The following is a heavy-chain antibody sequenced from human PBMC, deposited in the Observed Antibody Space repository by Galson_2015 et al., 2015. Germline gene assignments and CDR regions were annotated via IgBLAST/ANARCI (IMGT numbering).Heavy chain of an antibody. J-gene: IGHJ5*02. V-gene: IGHV6-1*01. CDR3: ARGLIGSGRAGKNNWFDP. CDR2: TYYRSKWYN. Sequence: CAISGDSVSSNSAAWNWIRQSPSRGLEWLGRTYYRSKWYNDYAVSVKSRITINPDTSKNQFSLQLNSVTPEDTAVYYCARGLIGSGRAGKNNWFDPGGQGTLVTVSS. D-gene: IGHD3-10*01. CDR1: GDSVSSNSAA.